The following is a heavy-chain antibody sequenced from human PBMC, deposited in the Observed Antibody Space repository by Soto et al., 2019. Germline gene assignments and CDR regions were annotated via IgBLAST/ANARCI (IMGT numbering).Heavy chain of an antibody. D-gene: IGHD5-18*01. CDR2: IIPMFGTA. CDR3: ASGIQLWLRRINNGYSG. Sequence: QVQLVQSGAEVKKPESSVKVSCKAPGGTFSTYAISWVRQAPGQGLEWMGWIIPMFGTANYAQRFQDRGTITADEATNTVYMELSSLRSEDTAVYFCASGIQLWLRRINNGYSGWGQGTLVTVSS. CDR1: GGTFSTYA. V-gene: IGHV1-69*12. J-gene: IGHJ4*02.